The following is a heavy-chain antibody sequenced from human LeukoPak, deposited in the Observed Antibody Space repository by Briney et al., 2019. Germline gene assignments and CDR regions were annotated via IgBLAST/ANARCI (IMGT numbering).Heavy chain of an antibody. CDR1: GYTFTSYY. J-gene: IGHJ4*02. CDR2: INPSGGST. CDR3: ARADSSDWPSYYFDY. Sequence: EASVKVSCKASGYTFTSYYMHWVRQAPGQGLEWMGIINPSGGSTSYAQKFQGRVTMTRDMSTSTVYMELSSLRSEDTAVYYCARADSSDWPSYYFDYWGQGTLVTVSS. V-gene: IGHV1-46*01. D-gene: IGHD6-25*01.